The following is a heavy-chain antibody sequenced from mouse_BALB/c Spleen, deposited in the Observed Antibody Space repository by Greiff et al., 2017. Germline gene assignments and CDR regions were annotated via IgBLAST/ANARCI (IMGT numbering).Heavy chain of an antibody. CDR2: IDPFNGGT. V-gene: IGHV1S135*01. J-gene: IGHJ3*01. Sequence: EVQLQQSGPELMKPGASVKISCKASGYSFTSYYMHWVKQSHGKSLEWIGYIDPFNGGTSYNQKFKGKATLTVDKSSSTAYMHLSSLTSEDSAVYYCARGWERAYWGQGTLVTVSA. D-gene: IGHD1-1*02. CDR1: GYSFTSYY. CDR3: ARGWERAY.